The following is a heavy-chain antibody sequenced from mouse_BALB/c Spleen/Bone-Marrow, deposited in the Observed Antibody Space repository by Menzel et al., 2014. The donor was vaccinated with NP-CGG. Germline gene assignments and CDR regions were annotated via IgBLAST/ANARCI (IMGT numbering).Heavy chain of an antibody. Sequence: EVNLVESGGGLVQPGGSLRLSCVTPGFTFIDYYMNWVRQPPGKALEWVGFIRNKAYGYTTEYSASVKGRFTISRDNSQSILYLQMNTLRAEDSATYYCTRDMGGILFDSWGQGTTLTVSS. CDR3: TRDMGGILFDS. D-gene: IGHD4-1*01. CDR2: IRNKAYGYTT. CDR1: GFTFIDYY. J-gene: IGHJ2*01. V-gene: IGHV7-3*02.